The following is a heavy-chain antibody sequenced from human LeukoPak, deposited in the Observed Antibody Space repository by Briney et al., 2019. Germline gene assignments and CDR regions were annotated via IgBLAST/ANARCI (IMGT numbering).Heavy chain of an antibody. J-gene: IGHJ4*02. CDR3: ATYRQVLLPFES. V-gene: IGHV3-23*01. CDR1: GFTFSTFA. CDR2: IFPSGGEI. D-gene: IGHD2-8*02. Sequence: PGGSLRLSCAASGFTFSTFAMIWVRQPPGKGLEWVSSIFPSGGEIHYADSVRGRFAISRDNSKSTLSLQMSSLRAEDTAIYYCATYRQVLLPFESWGQGTLVTVSS.